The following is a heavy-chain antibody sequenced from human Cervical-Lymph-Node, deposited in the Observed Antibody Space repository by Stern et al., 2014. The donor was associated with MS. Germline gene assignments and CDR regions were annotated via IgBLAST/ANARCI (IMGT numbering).Heavy chain of an antibody. CDR2: IIPLFGTA. CDR3: ARDGDFGSDYGMDV. V-gene: IGHV1-69*06. D-gene: IGHD2-21*02. J-gene: IGHJ6*02. CDR1: GGTFSSYG. Sequence: QVQLGQSGAELKKPGSSVKVSCKASGGTFSSYGIRWVRQAPGQGLEWMGGIIPLFGTANYARMFQGRVTITADISTSTAYMELSSLRAEDTAVYYCARDGDFGSDYGMDVWGQGTPVTVSS.